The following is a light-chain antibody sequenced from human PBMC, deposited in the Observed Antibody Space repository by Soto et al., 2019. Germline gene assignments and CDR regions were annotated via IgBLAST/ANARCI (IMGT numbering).Light chain of an antibody. CDR1: SSDVGGYNF. CDR2: EVF. J-gene: IGLJ2*01. CDR3: SSYAGSNNFVV. V-gene: IGLV2-8*01. Sequence: QSVLTQPPSASGSPGQSVTISCTGTSSDVGGYNFVSWYQHHPGKAPKLMLFEVFKRPSGVPDRFSGSKSGNTASLTVSGLQAEDEADYYCSSYAGSNNFVVFGGGTKLTVL.